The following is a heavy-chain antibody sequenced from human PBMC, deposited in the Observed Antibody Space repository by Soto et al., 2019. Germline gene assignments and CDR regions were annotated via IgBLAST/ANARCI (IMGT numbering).Heavy chain of an antibody. V-gene: IGHV4-61*01. CDR2: IYYNGAT. CDR3: ARNDAACDI. Sequence: QVQLRESGPGLVKPSETLSLTCTVSGGSVSSGSYYWTWIRQSPGKGLEWVGYIYYNGATSYNPSLKSRVTISRDTSKNQFFLKLTSVTAADTAVYYCARNDAACDIWGQGTMVSVSS. J-gene: IGHJ3*02. CDR1: GGSVSSGSYY.